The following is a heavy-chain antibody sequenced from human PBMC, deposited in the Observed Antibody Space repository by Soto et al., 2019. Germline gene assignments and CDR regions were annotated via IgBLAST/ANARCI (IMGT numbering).Heavy chain of an antibody. CDR2: INHSGST. D-gene: IGHD3-10*01. CDR1: GGSFSGYY. J-gene: IGHJ6*02. Sequence: PSETLSLTCAVYGGSFSGYYWSWIRQPPGKGPEWIGEINHSGSTNYNPSLKSRVTISVDTSKNQFSLKLSSVTAADTAVYYCARGPITMVRGVMGTRYYYGMDVWGQGTTVTVSS. CDR3: ARGPITMVRGVMGTRYYYGMDV. V-gene: IGHV4-34*01.